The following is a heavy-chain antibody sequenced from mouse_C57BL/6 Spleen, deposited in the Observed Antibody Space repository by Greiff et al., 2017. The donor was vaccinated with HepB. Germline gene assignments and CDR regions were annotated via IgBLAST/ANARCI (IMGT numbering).Heavy chain of an antibody. V-gene: IGHV1-69*01. CDR2: IDPSDSYT. J-gene: IGHJ3*01. Sequence: QVQLQQPGAELVMPGASVKLSCKASGYTFTSYWMHWVKQRPGQGLEWIGEIDPSDSYTNYNQKFKGKSTLTVDKSSSTAYMQLSSLTSEDSAVYYCASNWDGGFAYWGQGTLVTVSA. CDR3: ASNWDGGFAY. D-gene: IGHD4-1*01. CDR1: GYTFTSYW.